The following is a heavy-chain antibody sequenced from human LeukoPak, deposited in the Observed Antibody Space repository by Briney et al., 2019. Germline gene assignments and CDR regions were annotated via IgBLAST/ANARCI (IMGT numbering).Heavy chain of an antibody. D-gene: IGHD2-2*01. V-gene: IGHV4-59*01. J-gene: IGHJ6*02. CDR1: GGSISSYY. Sequence: SETLSLTCTVSGGSISSYYWSWIRQPPGKGLEWIGYIYYSGSTNYNPSLKSRVTISVDTSKNQFYLKLSSVTAADTAVYYCARVLGYCSSTSCRHYYYYGMDVWAKGPRSPSP. CDR3: ARVLGYCSSTSCRHYYYYGMDV. CDR2: IYYSGST.